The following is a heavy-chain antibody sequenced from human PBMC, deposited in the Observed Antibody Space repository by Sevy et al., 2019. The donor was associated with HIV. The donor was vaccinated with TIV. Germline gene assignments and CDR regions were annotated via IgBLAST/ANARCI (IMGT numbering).Heavy chain of an antibody. CDR1: GFTFGDNA. CDR3: TTHDIMVRGADYYYYGMDV. D-gene: IGHD3-10*01. J-gene: IGHJ6*02. Sequence: GESLKISCTASGFTFGDNAMSWFRQAPGKGLEWVGFIRSKAYGGTTKYAASVKGRFTISRDDSKSIAYLQMNSLKTEDTAVYYCTTHDIMVRGADYYYYGMDVWGQGTTVTVSS. CDR2: IRSKAYGGTT. V-gene: IGHV3-49*03.